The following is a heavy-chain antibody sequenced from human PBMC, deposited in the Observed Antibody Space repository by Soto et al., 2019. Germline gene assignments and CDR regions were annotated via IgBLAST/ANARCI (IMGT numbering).Heavy chain of an antibody. J-gene: IGHJ6*02. CDR2: INPNSGGT. V-gene: IGHV1-2*04. Sequence: ASVKVSCKASGYTFTGYYMHWVRRAPGQGLEWMGWINPNSGGTNYAQKFQGWVTMTRDTSISTAYMELSRLRSDDTAVYYCARGGPNYYYYYGMDVWGQGTTVTVSS. CDR3: ARGGPNYYYYYGMDV. CDR1: GYTFTGYY. D-gene: IGHD1-26*01.